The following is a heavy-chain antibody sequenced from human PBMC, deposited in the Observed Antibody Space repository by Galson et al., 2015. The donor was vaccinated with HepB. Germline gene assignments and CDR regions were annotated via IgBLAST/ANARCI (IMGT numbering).Heavy chain of an antibody. V-gene: IGHV3-33*01. Sequence: SLRLSCAASGFTFSSYGMHWVRQAPGKGLEWVAVIWYDGSNKYYADSVKGRFTISRDNSKNTLYLQMNSLRAEDTAVYYCARRNWGPGYYYYMDVWGKGTTVTVSS. J-gene: IGHJ6*03. CDR3: ARRNWGPGYYYYMDV. D-gene: IGHD7-27*01. CDR2: IWYDGSNK. CDR1: GFTFSSYG.